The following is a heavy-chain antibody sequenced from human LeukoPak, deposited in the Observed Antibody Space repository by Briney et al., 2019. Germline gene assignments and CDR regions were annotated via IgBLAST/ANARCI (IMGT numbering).Heavy chain of an antibody. J-gene: IGHJ6*03. CDR3: ARNSSGNYFEYYYSYMDV. D-gene: IGHD6-19*01. CDR1: GGSISGSSYY. CDR2: IYYSGST. V-gene: IGHV4-39*02. Sequence: PSETLCLTCTVSGGSISGSSYYWGWIRQPPGKGLVWIGSIYYSGSTYYNPSLKSRVTISVDTSKNHFSLKLSSVTAADTAVYYCARNSSGNYFEYYYSYMDVWGKETTVTVSS.